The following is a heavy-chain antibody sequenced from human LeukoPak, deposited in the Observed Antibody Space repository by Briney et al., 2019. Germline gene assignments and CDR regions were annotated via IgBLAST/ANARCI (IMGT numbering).Heavy chain of an antibody. J-gene: IGHJ4*02. CDR1: GYSFTSYW. Sequence: GESLKISCKGSGYSFTSYWIGWVRQTPGKGLEWMGIIYPGDSDTRYSPSFQGQVTISADKSISTAYLQWSSLKASDTAMYYCASTPTSLSNPSYFDHWGQGTLVTVSS. CDR2: IYPGDSDT. CDR3: ASTPTSLSNPSYFDH. V-gene: IGHV5-51*01.